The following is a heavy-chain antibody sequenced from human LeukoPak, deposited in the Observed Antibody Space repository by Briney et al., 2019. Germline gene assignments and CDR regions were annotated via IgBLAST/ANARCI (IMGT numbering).Heavy chain of an antibody. Sequence: ASVKVSCKAAGYSFVNYYMHWVRQAPGQGLEWMAIINPSGGGTTYAEKFQGRVTVTMDTSTRTVYMDLSSLRSGDTAVYYCARGDRLPGYSAPVGDYWGQGTLVTVSS. CDR1: GYSFVNYY. J-gene: IGHJ4*02. V-gene: IGHV1-46*01. CDR3: ARGDRLPGYSAPVGDY. CDR2: INPSGGGT. D-gene: IGHD3-9*01.